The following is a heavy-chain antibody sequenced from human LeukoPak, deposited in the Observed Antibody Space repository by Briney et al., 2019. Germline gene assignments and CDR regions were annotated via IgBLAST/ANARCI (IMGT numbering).Heavy chain of an antibody. CDR2: ISSSSSYT. CDR1: GFTFSDYY. V-gene: IGHV3-11*06. CDR3: ARDLTFGGVIVTGYFDY. J-gene: IGHJ4*02. Sequence: PGGSLRLSCAASGFTFSDYYMSWIRQAPGKGLEWVSSISSSSSYTNYADSVKGRFTISRENDKNSLYLQMNSLRAEDTAVYYCARDLTFGGVIVTGYFDYWGQGTLVTVSS. D-gene: IGHD3-16*02.